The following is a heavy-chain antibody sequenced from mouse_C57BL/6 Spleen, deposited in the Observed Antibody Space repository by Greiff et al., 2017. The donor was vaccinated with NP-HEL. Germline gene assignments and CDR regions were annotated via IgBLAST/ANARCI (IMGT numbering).Heavy chain of an antibody. V-gene: IGHV10-1*01. CDR3: VRHRSTMGFAY. J-gene: IGHJ3*01. CDR1: GFSFNTYA. D-gene: IGHD2-1*01. CDR2: IRRKSNNYAT. Sequence: EVHLVESGGGLVQPKGSLKLSCAASGFSFNTYAMNWVRQAPGKGLEWVARIRRKSNNYATYYADSVKDRFTISRDDSESMLYLQMNNLKTEDTAMYYCVRHRSTMGFAYWGQGTLVTVSA.